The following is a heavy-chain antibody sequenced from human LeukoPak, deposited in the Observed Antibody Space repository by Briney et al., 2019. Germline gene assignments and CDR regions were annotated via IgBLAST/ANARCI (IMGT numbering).Heavy chain of an antibody. J-gene: IGHJ4*02. CDR1: GYTFTGYY. V-gene: IGHV1-2*02. Sequence: ASVKVSCKASGYTFTGYYMHWVRQAPGQGLEWMGWINPNSGGTNYAQKFQGRVTMTRDTSISTAYMELSRLRSDDTAVYYCARGTYIPSLWFGEPRYYVDYWGQGTLVTVSS. CDR3: ARGTYIPSLWFGEPRYYVDY. CDR2: INPNSGGT. D-gene: IGHD3-10*01.